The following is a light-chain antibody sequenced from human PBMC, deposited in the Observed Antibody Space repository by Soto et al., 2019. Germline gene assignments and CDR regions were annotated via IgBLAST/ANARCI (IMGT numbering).Light chain of an antibody. CDR3: QQSYNSPQT. V-gene: IGKV1-39*01. CDR2: AAS. J-gene: IGKJ1*01. Sequence: DIHITHSPSSLSSSVVDEVTITCRASQTIMTYLNWYQLKPGKPPRLLIYAASSLQSGVPSRFSGSGSGTDFTLTISSLQPEDFATYSCQQSYNSPQTFGRGTKVDI. CDR1: QTIMTY.